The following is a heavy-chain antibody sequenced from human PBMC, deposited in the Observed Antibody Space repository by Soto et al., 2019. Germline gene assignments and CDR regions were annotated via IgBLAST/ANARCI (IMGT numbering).Heavy chain of an antibody. Sequence: GGSLRLSCAASGFTFISYEMNWVRQAPGKGLEWVSYISSSGSTIYYADSVKGRFTISRDNAKNSLYLQMNSLRAEDTAVYYCARSRYYYDSSGYYVFAYWGQGTLVTVSS. CDR1: GFTFISYE. CDR3: ARSRYYYDSSGYYVFAY. J-gene: IGHJ4*02. V-gene: IGHV3-48*03. CDR2: ISSSGSTI. D-gene: IGHD3-22*01.